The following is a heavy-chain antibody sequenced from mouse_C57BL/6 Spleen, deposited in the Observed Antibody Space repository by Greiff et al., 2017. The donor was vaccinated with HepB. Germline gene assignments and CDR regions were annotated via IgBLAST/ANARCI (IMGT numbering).Heavy chain of an antibody. CDR2: IYPGDGDT. Sequence: VKLQQSGPELVKPGASVKISCKASGYAFSSSWMNWVKQRPGKGLEWIGRIYPGDGDTNYNGKFKGKATLTADKSSSTAYMQLSSLTSEDSAVYFCAGGYDWFAYWGQGTLVTVSA. J-gene: IGHJ3*01. V-gene: IGHV1-82*01. CDR3: AGGYDWFAY. D-gene: IGHD2-2*01. CDR1: GYAFSSSW.